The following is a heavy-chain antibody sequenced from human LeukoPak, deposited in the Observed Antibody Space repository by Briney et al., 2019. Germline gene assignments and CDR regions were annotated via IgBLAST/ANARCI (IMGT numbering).Heavy chain of an antibody. J-gene: IGHJ4*02. CDR2: IYYSGST. CDR3: ASSCTSCHDKMIDY. CDR1: GGSISSSSYY. Sequence: SETLSLTCTVSGGSISSSSYYWGWIRQPPGKGLEWIGSIYYSGSTYYNPSLKSRVTISVDTSKNQFSLKLSSVTAADTAVYYCASSCTSCHDKMIDYWGQGTLVTVSS. D-gene: IGHD2-2*01. V-gene: IGHV4-39*07.